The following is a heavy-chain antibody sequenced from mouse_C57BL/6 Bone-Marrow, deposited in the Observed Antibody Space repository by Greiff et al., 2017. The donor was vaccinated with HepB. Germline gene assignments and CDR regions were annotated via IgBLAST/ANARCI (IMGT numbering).Heavy chain of an antibody. CDR3: ARSRYYSAMDY. Sequence: VQLQQSGPGLVKPSQSLSLTCSVTGYSITSGYYWNWIRQFPGNKLEWMGYISYDGSNNYNPSLKNRISITRDTSKNQFFLKLNSVTTEDTATYYCARSRYYSAMDYWGQGTSVTVSS. CDR2: ISYDGSN. CDR1: GYSITSGYY. V-gene: IGHV3-6*01. J-gene: IGHJ4*01.